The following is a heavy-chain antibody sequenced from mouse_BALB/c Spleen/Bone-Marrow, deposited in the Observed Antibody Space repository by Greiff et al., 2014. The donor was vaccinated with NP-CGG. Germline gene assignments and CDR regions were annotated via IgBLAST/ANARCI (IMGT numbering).Heavy chain of an antibody. V-gene: IGHV5-17*02. Sequence: EVKLVESGGGLVQPGGSRKLSCAASGFTFSSFGMHWVRQAPEKGLEWVAYISSGSSTIFYADTVKGRFTVSRDNPKNTLFLQMTSLRSEDTAMYYCTRGGNWDDFDYWGQGTTLTVPS. D-gene: IGHD4-1*01. CDR2: ISSGSSTI. CDR1: GFTFSSFG. J-gene: IGHJ2*01. CDR3: TRGGNWDDFDY.